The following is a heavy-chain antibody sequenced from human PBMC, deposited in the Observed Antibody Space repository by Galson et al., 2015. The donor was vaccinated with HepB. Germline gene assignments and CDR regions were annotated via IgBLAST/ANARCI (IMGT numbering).Heavy chain of an antibody. CDR1: GFTFSSYG. D-gene: IGHD3-10*01. CDR3: AKVKVTMVRGGPQDDAFDI. J-gene: IGHJ3*02. Sequence: SLRLSCAASGFTFSSYGMHWVRQAPGKGLEWVAFIRYDGSNKYYADSVKGRFTISRDNSKNTLYLQMNSLRAEDTAVYYCAKVKVTMVRGGPQDDAFDIWGQGTMVTVSS. CDR2: IRYDGSNK. V-gene: IGHV3-30*02.